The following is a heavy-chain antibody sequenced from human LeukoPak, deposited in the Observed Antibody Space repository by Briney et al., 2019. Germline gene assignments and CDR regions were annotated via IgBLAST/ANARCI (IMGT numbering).Heavy chain of an antibody. CDR2: ISWDGGST. Sequence: GGSLRLSCAASGFTFDDYTMHWVRQAPGKGLEWVSLISWDGGSTYYADSVKGRFTISRDNSKNSLYLQMNSLRTEDTALYYCAKDGGYSYGLIFDYWGQGTLVTVSS. CDR1: GFTFDDYT. V-gene: IGHV3-43*01. D-gene: IGHD5-18*01. J-gene: IGHJ4*02. CDR3: AKDGGYSYGLIFDY.